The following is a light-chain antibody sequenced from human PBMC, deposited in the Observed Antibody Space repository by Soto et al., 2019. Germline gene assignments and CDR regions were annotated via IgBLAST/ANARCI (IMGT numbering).Light chain of an antibody. CDR1: QSVSSSY. CDR2: GAS. Sequence: EIVLTQSPGTPSLSPGERATLSCRASQSVSSSYLAWYQQKPGQAPRLLIYGASSRATGVPDRFSGSGSGTDFSLTISSLEPEDFAVYYCQQRSNWPRTFGQGTKVDIK. CDR3: QQRSNWPRT. J-gene: IGKJ1*01. V-gene: IGKV3D-20*02.